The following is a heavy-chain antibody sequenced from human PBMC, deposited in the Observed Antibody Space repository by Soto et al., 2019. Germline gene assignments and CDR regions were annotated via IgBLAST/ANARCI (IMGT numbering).Heavy chain of an antibody. CDR3: ARELNYDILTGYYLGNYYYYGMDV. J-gene: IGHJ6*02. Sequence: PSETLSLTXTVSGGSISSYYWSWIRQPAGKGLEWIGRIYTSGSTNYNPSLKSRVTMSVDTSKNQFSLKLSSVTAADTAVYYCARELNYDILTGYYLGNYYYYGMDVWGQGTTVTVSS. D-gene: IGHD3-9*01. CDR1: GGSISSYY. V-gene: IGHV4-4*07. CDR2: IYTSGST.